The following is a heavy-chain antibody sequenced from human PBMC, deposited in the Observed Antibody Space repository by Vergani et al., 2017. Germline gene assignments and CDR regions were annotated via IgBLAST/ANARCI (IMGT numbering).Heavy chain of an antibody. CDR1: GFTFSNPA. CDR2: ISGPGLST. D-gene: IGHD7-27*01. J-gene: IGHJ4*02. Sequence: EVHLLESGGGLVQSGGSLRLSCAASGFTFSNPAVSWVRQAPGRGLAWVSSISGPGLSTYYADSVKGRFSISRDNSKNTVFLQMHSLRAEDTAIYYCARDLNWEALDYWGQGTLVTVSS. V-gene: IGHV3-23*01. CDR3: ARDLNWEALDY.